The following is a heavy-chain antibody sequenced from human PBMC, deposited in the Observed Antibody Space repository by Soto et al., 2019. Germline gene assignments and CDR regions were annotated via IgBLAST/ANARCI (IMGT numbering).Heavy chain of an antibody. CDR2: FDPEDGET. CDR3: ATGNTDAILDYFDY. J-gene: IGHJ4*02. CDR1: GYTLTELS. D-gene: IGHD2-8*01. V-gene: IGHV1-24*01. Sequence: GASVKVSCKVSGYTLTELSMHWVRQAPGKGLEWMGGFDPEDGETICAQKFQGRVTMTEDTSTDTAYMELSSLRSEDTAVYYCATGNTDAILDYFDYWGQGTLVTVSS.